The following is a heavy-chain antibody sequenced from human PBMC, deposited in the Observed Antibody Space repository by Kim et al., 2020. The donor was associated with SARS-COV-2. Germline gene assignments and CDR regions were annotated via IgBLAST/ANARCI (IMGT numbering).Heavy chain of an antibody. D-gene: IGHD3-22*01. V-gene: IGHV1-69*13. J-gene: IGHJ4*02. Sequence: SVKVSCKASGGTFSSYAISWVRQAPGQGLEWMGGIIPIFGTANYAQKFQGRVTITADESTSTAYMELSSLRSEDTAVYYCARSGGYYYDSSGYSAKFDYWGQGTLVTVSS. CDR3: ARSGGYYYDSSGYSAKFDY. CDR1: GGTFSSYA. CDR2: IIPIFGTA.